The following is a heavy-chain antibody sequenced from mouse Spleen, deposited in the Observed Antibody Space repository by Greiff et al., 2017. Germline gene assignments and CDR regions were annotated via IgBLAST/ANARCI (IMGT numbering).Heavy chain of an antibody. Sequence: VQLQQSGPGLVQPSQSLSITCTVSGFSLTSYGVHWVRQSPGKGLEWLGVIWSGGSTDYNAAFISRLSISKDNSKSQVFFKMNSLQADDTAIYYCARNGGYDGYCLDYWGQGTTLTVSS. V-gene: IGHV2-2*01. J-gene: IGHJ2*01. CDR3: ARNGGYDGYCLDY. CDR2: IWSGGST. D-gene: IGHD2-3*01. CDR1: GFSLTSYG.